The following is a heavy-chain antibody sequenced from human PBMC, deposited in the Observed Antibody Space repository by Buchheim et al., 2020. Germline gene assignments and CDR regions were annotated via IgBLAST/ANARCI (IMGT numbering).Heavy chain of an antibody. CDR2: INPYSGGT. J-gene: IGHJ6*02. D-gene: IGHD3-10*01. V-gene: IGHV1-2*02. CDR1: GYTFSAYF. Sequence: QVQLAQSGAEVRKPGASVKVSCKASGYTFSAYFIHWVRQAPGQGLEWMGWINPYSGGTNYAQRFQGRVTITRDASISTAYMDLSTLRSDDTAVYYCARVRFDYNFFYGMDVWGQGTT. CDR3: ARVRFDYNFFYGMDV.